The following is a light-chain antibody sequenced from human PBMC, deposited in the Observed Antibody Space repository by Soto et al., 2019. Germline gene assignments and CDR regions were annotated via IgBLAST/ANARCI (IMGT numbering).Light chain of an antibody. CDR2: RTS. CDR1: QSLGDY. J-gene: IGKJ2*01. CDR3: QQGQATPYT. Sequence: DIQMSQSPSSLSASVGDRITITCRASQSLGDYLNWYQQKPGMAPKLLIYRTSTVQSGIPSRFSGSGSGTQFTLTISGLRPEDFATYCCQQGQATPYTFGQGTILDIK. V-gene: IGKV1-39*01.